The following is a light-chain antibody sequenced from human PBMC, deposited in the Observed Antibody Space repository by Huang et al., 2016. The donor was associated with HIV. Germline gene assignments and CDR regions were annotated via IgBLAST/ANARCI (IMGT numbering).Light chain of an antibody. CDR3: QECDTWPRLT. V-gene: IGKV3-11*01. CDR1: QSIGNY. CDR2: DAS. J-gene: IGKJ4*01. Sequence: IVLTQSPATLSLSPGERATLSGRASQSIGNYLAWYQQKPGQPPRLPIYDASKRATDIPTRFNGTASGTDFTLTISNLEPEDSAVYYCQECDTWPRLTLGGGTKVEIK.